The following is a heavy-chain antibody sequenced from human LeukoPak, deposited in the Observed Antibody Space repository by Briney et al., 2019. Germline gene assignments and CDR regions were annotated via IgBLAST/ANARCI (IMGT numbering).Heavy chain of an antibody. CDR3: ARVPPRGNWFDP. J-gene: IGHJ5*02. D-gene: IGHD3-10*01. CDR2: ISGYNGNT. Sequence: ASVKVSCKASGYTFTSYGISWVRQAPGQGLEWMGWISGYNGNTNYAQKLQGRVTMTTDTSTSTAYMELRSLRSDDTAVYYCARVPPRGNWFDPWGQGTLVTVSS. CDR1: GYTFTSYG. V-gene: IGHV1-18*01.